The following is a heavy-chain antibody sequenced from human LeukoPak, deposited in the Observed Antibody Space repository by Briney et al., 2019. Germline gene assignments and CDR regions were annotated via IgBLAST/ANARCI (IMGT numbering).Heavy chain of an antibody. J-gene: IGHJ6*03. CDR3: ARLGSGSYYYYYYYMDV. Sequence: PSETLSLTCTVSGGSISSYYWSWIRQPPGKGLEWIGYIYYSGSTNYNPSLKSRVTISVDTSKNQFSLKLSSVTAADTAVYYCARLGSGSYYYYYYYMDVWGKGTTVTISS. CDR2: IYYSGST. D-gene: IGHD3-10*01. CDR1: GGSISSYY. V-gene: IGHV4-59*08.